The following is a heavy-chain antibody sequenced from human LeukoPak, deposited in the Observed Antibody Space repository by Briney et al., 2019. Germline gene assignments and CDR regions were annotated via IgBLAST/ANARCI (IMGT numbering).Heavy chain of an antibody. CDR1: GYSFSSYW. CDR3: ARDRIAGY. J-gene: IGHJ4*02. Sequence: GESLKISCKGSGYSFSSYWIGWVRQMPGKGLESMGIVYPGDSDTRYSPSFRGQVTISADKSINTVYLQWSSLKASDTAMYYCARDRIAGYWGQGTLVTVSS. CDR2: VYPGDSDT. D-gene: IGHD2-21*01. V-gene: IGHV5-51*01.